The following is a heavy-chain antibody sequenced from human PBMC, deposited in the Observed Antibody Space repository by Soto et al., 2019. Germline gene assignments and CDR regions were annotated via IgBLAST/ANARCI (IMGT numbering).Heavy chain of an antibody. CDR3: AAALGSSSWPYYYMDV. CDR1: GFTFTSYA. V-gene: IGHV1-58*02. CDR2: IVVGRGNT. J-gene: IGHJ6*03. D-gene: IGHD6-13*01. Sequence: QMQLVQSGPEVKKPGTSVKVSCKASGFTFTSYAMQWVRQARGQRLEWIGWIVVGRGNTNYAQKFHERVNMTRDMSTSTAYMELSSLRSEDTAVYYCAAALGSSSWPYYYMDVWGKGTTVTGSS.